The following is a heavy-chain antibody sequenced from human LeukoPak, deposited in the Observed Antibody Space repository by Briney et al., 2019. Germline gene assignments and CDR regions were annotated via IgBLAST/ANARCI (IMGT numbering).Heavy chain of an antibody. V-gene: IGHV3-48*03. CDR3: AREVVTKDLDI. J-gene: IGHJ3*02. Sequence: PGGSLRLSCAASGFNFSSFEMNWVRQAPGKGLEWVSYISSSGGTIYYADSVKGRFTISRDNAKNSLFLQMNSLRADDTAVYYCAREVVTKDLDIWGQGTMVTVSS. CDR1: GFNFSSFE. CDR2: ISSSGGTI. D-gene: IGHD2-21*02.